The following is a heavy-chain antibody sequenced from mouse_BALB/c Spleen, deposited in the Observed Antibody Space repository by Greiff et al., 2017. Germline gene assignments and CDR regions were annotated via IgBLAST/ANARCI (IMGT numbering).Heavy chain of an antibody. CDR2: INPSNGRT. V-gene: IGHV1S81*02. D-gene: IGHD2-1*01. CDR3: ARGIYGNYEWYFDV. CDR1: GYTFTSYW. J-gene: IGHJ1*01. Sequence: QVQLQQPGAELVKPGASVKLSCTASGYTFTSYWMHWVKQRPGQGLEWIGEINPSNGRTNYNEKFKSKATLTVDKSSSTAYMQLSSLTSEDSAVYYCARGIYGNYEWYFDVWGAGTTVTVSS.